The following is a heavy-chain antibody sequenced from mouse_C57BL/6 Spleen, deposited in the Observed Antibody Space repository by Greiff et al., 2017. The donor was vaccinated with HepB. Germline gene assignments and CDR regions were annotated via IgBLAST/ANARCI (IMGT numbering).Heavy chain of an antibody. CDR3: ARYGYSNYVGYFDV. CDR1: GFTFTDYY. Sequence: EVQGVESGGGLVQPGGSLSLSCAASGFTFTDYYMSWVRQPPGKALEWLGFIRNKANGYTTEYSASVKGRFTISRDNSQSILYLQMNALRAEDSATYSCARYGYSNYVGYFDVWGTGTTVTVSS. V-gene: IGHV7-3*01. CDR2: IRNKANGYTT. J-gene: IGHJ1*03. D-gene: IGHD2-5*01.